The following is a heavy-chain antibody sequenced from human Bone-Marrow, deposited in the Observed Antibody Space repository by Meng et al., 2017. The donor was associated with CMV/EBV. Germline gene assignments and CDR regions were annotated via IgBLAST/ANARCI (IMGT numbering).Heavy chain of an antibody. J-gene: IGHJ3*02. CDR3: ARRDSSSLQTGYDAFDI. CDR1: GYSFTSYW. Sequence: GESLKISCKGSGYSFTSYWIGWVRQMPGKGLEWMGIIYPGDSDTRYSPSFQGQVTISADKFISTAYLQWSSLKAADTAMYYCARRDSSSLQTGYDAFDIWGQGTMVTVSS. D-gene: IGHD6-6*01. V-gene: IGHV5-51*01. CDR2: IYPGDSDT.